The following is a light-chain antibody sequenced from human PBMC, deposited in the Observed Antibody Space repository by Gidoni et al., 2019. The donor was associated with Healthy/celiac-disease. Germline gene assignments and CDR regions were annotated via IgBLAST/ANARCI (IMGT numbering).Light chain of an antibody. V-gene: IGKV1-9*01. CDR3: QQLNSYPPALT. CDR2: AAS. Sequence: DIQLTQSPSFLSASVGDRVHITCRASQGISSYLAWYQQKPGKAPKLLIYAASTLQSGVPSRFSGSGSGTEFTLTISSLQPEDFATYYCQQLNSYPPALTFGGGTKVEIK. CDR1: QGISSY. J-gene: IGKJ4*01.